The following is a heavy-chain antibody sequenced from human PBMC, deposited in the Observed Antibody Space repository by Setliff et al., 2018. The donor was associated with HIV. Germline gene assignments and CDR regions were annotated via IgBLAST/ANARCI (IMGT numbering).Heavy chain of an antibody. V-gene: IGHV4-61*02. CDR3: ARGPSGGGFYYMDV. J-gene: IGHJ6*03. CDR1: GGSISSGSYY. CDR2: IWTSGST. D-gene: IGHD1-26*01. Sequence: SETLSLTCTVSGGSISSGSYYWSWIRQPAGKGLEWIGRIWTSGSTNYNPSLKSRVTISVDTSKNQFSLKLSSVTAADTAVYYCARGPSGGGFYYMDVWGKGTTVTVSS.